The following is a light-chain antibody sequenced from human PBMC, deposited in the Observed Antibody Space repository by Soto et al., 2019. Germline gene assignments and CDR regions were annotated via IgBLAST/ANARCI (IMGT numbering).Light chain of an antibody. V-gene: IGKV3-11*01. Sequence: VLTKAQSILQFSRGERATLSCSASQSVSNYLAGYQQNPGQAPRLLIYDATNRATGIPARFSASGSGTDFTLTISSLEPEDFAVYYCQQRPDWLFTSGPGNTVPIK. CDR3: QQRPDWLFT. CDR1: QSVSNY. J-gene: IGKJ3*01. CDR2: DAT.